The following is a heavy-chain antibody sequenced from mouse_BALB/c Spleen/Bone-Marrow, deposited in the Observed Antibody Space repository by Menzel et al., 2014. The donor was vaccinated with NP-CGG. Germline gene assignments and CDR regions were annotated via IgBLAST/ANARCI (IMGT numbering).Heavy chain of an antibody. CDR1: GYTFTSYV. Sequence: VQLQQSGPELVKPGASVKMSCKASGYTFTSYVMHWVKQKPGQGLEWIGYINPYNDGTKYNEKFKGKATLTSDKSSSTPSMEPSSQASEDASVYYGASPYYRYDGFAYWGQGTLVTVSA. CDR2: INPYNDGT. J-gene: IGHJ3*01. D-gene: IGHD2-14*01. CDR3: ASPYYRYDGFAY. V-gene: IGHV1-14*01.